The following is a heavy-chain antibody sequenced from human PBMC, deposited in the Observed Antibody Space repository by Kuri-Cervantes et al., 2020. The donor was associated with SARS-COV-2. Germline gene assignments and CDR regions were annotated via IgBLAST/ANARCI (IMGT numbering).Heavy chain of an antibody. D-gene: IGHD6-19*01. Sequence: SETLSLTCTVSGGYFDYYYWSWIRQPAGKGLEWIGRVFTTGITTYNPSLKSRVTMSVDTSKNQFSLKLSSVTAADTALYYCARDPRIAVAGWEYYYYYYGMDVWGQGTTVTVSS. CDR3: ARDPRIAVAGWEYYYYYYGMDV. V-gene: IGHV4-4*07. CDR2: VFTTGIT. CDR1: GGYFDYYY. J-gene: IGHJ6*01.